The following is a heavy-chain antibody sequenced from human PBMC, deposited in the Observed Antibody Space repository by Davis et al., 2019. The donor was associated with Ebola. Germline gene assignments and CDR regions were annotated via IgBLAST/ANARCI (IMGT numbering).Heavy chain of an antibody. D-gene: IGHD6-19*01. Sequence: PGGSLRLSCAASGFTFSSYWMSWVRQAPGKGLEWVANIKQDGSEKYYVDSVKGRFTISRDNAKNSLYLQMNSLRAEDTAVYYCARDHGSGWVYYYYGMDVWGQGTTVTVSS. CDR3: ARDHGSGWVYYYYGMDV. J-gene: IGHJ6*02. CDR2: IKQDGSEK. V-gene: IGHV3-7*01. CDR1: GFTFSSYW.